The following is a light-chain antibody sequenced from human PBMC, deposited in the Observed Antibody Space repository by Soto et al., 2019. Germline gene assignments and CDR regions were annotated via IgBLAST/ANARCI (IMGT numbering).Light chain of an antibody. CDR1: QSITSRY. V-gene: IGKV3-20*01. J-gene: IGKJ2*01. CDR3: QQYCSSPPYT. Sequence: EIVLTQSPGTLSFSPGERATLSCRASQSITSRYLAWYQQKPGQAPRLLIYGASTRASGIPDWFSGSGSGTDFTLTISRLERQDFAVYYCQQYCSSPPYTFGQGTKLEIK. CDR2: GAS.